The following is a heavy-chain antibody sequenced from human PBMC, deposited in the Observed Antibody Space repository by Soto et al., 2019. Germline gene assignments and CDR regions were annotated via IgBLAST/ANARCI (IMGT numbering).Heavy chain of an antibody. D-gene: IGHD3-9*01. Sequence: GGSLRLSCAASGFTFSSHAMRWVRQAPGKGLEWVSAISCDGGSTYYADSVKGRFTISRDNSKNTLYLQMNSLRAEDTAVYYCARSPDYDILTGYYGDYYYYGMDVWGQGTTVTVSS. V-gene: IGHV3-23*01. CDR3: ARSPDYDILTGYYGDYYYYGMDV. J-gene: IGHJ6*02. CDR1: GFTFSSHA. CDR2: ISCDGGST.